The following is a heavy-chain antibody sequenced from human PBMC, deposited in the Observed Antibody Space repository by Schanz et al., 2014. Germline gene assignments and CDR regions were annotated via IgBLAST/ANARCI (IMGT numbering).Heavy chain of an antibody. D-gene: IGHD3-22*01. CDR3: ARDIQYHYDTSGPVGAFDI. CDR2: IIPILGME. CDR1: GGTFSSYA. J-gene: IGHJ3*02. Sequence: QVQLVQSGAEVKKPGSSVKVSCKASGGTFSSYAFSWVRQAPGQGLEWMGKIIPILGMENYAKKFQGRVTITADISTSTAYMDLSSLRSDDTAVYYCARDIQYHYDTSGPVGAFDIWGQGTVVTVSS. V-gene: IGHV1-69*04.